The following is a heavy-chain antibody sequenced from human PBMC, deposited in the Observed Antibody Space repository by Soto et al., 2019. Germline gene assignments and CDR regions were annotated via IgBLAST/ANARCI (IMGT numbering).Heavy chain of an antibody. CDR2: ISGSGGST. V-gene: IGHV3-23*01. CDR3: AKVPDIVATIGGVYYYYYGMDV. Sequence: GGFLRLSCAASGLNFSGYAIRWVRKTTGKGLEWVSAISGSGGSTYYADSVKGRFTISRDNSKNTLYLQMNSLRAEDTAVYYCAKVPDIVATIGGVYYYYYGMDVWGQGTTVTVSS. D-gene: IGHD5-12*01. J-gene: IGHJ6*02. CDR1: GLNFSGYA.